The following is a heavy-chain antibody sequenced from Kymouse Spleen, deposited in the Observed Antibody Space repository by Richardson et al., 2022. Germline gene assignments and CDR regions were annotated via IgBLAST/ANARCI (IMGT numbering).Heavy chain of an antibody. CDR1: GGSISSSSYY. J-gene: IGHJ6*02. V-gene: IGHV4-39*01. Sequence: QLQLQESGPGLVKPSETLSLTCTVSGGSISSSSYYWGWIRQPPGKGLEWIGSIYYSGSTYYNPSLKSRVTISVDTSKNQFSLKLSSVTAADTAVYYCARHEQQLPYYYYYGMDVWGQGTTVTVSS. CDR2: IYYSGST. CDR3: ARHEQQLPYYYYYGMDV. D-gene: IGHD6-13*01.